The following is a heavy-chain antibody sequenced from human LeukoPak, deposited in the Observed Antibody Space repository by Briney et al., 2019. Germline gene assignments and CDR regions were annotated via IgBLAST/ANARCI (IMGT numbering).Heavy chain of an antibody. J-gene: IGHJ3*02. CDR1: GFTFSNYD. CDR2: ISYDGNNT. CDR3: AKVAKYWSGCICRNGGYAAFDI. V-gene: IGHV3-30*18. Sequence: GRSLRLSCAASGFTFSNYDMHWVRQAPGKGLEWVALISYDGNNTYYADSVKGRFTISRDNSKTTLYVQMNSLRHEDTAVYYCAKVAKYWSGCICRNGGYAAFDIWGQGTQITVSA. D-gene: IGHD2-15*01.